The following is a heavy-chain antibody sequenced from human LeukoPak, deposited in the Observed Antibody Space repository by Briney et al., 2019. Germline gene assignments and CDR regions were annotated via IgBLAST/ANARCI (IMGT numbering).Heavy chain of an antibody. J-gene: IGHJ4*02. CDR3: ARVNIAAAGGKGPFDY. CDR2: INHSGST. Sequence: SETLSLTCAVYGGSFSGYYWSWIRQPPGKGLEWIGEINHSGSTSYNPSLKSRVTISVDTFKNQFSLKLSSVTAADTAVYYCARVNIAAAGGKGPFDYWGQGTLVTVSS. CDR1: GGSFSGYY. D-gene: IGHD6-13*01. V-gene: IGHV4-34*01.